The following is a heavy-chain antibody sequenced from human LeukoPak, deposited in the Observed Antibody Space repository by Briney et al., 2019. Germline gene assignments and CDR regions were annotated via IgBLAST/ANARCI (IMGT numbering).Heavy chain of an antibody. Sequence: GGSLRLSCAASGFTFSSYSMNWVRQAPGKGLEWVSSISSSSSYIYYADSVKGRFTISRDNAKNSLYLQMNSLRAEDTAVYYCARDRVGYYYMDVWGKGTTVTVSS. CDR1: GFTFSSYS. V-gene: IGHV3-21*01. J-gene: IGHJ6*03. D-gene: IGHD2-15*01. CDR2: ISSSSSYI. CDR3: ARDRVGYYYMDV.